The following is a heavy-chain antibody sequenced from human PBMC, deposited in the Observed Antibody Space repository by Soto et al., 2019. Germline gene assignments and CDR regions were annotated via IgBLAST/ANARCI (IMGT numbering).Heavy chain of an antibody. CDR2: FYDSGST. D-gene: IGHD5-12*01. J-gene: IGHJ6*02. CDR3: AASAPPATNYYYAMDV. Sequence: SETLSLTCTVSGGSVSSGSFYWSWIRRPPGNGLEWIGYFYDSGSTNYNPSLRSRVTMSVDTSKNQFSLKLSSVTAADTAVYYCAASAPPATNYYYAMDVWGQGTTVTASS. V-gene: IGHV4-61*01. CDR1: GGSVSSGSFY.